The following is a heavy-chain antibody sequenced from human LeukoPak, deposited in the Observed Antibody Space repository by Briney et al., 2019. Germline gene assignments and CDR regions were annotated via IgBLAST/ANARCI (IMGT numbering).Heavy chain of an antibody. D-gene: IGHD2-15*01. V-gene: IGHV1-8*02. CDR1: GYTFTSYD. CDR3: ASAISLVVPGFDY. Sequence: ASVKVSCKASGYTFTSYDINWVRQATGQGLEWMGWMNPNSGNTGYAQKFQGRVTMTRDTSISTAYIELSRLRSDDTAVYYCASAISLVVPGFDYWGQGTLVTVSS. J-gene: IGHJ4*02. CDR2: MNPNSGNT.